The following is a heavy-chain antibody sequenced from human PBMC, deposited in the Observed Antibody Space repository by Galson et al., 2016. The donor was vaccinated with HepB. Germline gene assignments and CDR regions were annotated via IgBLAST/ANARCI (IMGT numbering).Heavy chain of an antibody. D-gene: IGHD3-9*01. J-gene: IGHJ3*01. V-gene: IGHV6-1*01. CDR3: AREQPDYDILTYYPFDV. CDR2: TYYRSKWYN. CDR1: GDSVSSNSAS. Sequence: CAISGDSVSSNSASWNWIRQSPSRGLEWLGRTYYRSKWYNEYAESVRSRITVNPDTATNHFSLQLNSVTPEDTAVYYCAREQPDYDILTYYPFDVWGQGTMVIVSS.